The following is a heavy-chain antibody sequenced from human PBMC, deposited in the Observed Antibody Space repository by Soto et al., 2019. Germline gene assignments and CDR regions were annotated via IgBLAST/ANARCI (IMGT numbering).Heavy chain of an antibody. J-gene: IGHJ4*02. CDR3: AHRDGARFYFDY. V-gene: IGHV2-5*02. CDR2: IYWDDDK. CDR1: GFSITTNEVS. Sequence: QITLKESGPTVVKPTQTLTLTCSLSGFSITTNEVSVGWIRQPPGKALEWLALIYWDDDKRYSPSLKDRLTITKDTSKNQVVLKMTTMDPGDTATYYCAHRDGARFYFDYWGQGTLVTVTS.